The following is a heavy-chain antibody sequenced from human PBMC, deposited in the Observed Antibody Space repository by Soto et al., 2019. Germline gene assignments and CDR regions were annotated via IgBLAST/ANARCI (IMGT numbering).Heavy chain of an antibody. CDR1: GFTFSSYE. Sequence: EVQLVESGGGLVQPGGSLRLSCAASGFTFSSYEMNWVRQAPGKGLEWVSYISSSGSTIYYADSVKGRFTISRDNAKDSLYPQLNRLRAEDTADYYCACGMVRGVYGMDVWGRGTTVTVSS. J-gene: IGHJ6*02. D-gene: IGHD3-10*01. V-gene: IGHV3-48*03. CDR2: ISSSGSTI. CDR3: ACGMVRGVYGMDV.